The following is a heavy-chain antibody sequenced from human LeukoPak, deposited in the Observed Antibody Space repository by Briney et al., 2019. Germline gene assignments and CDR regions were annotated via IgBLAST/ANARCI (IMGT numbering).Heavy chain of an antibody. D-gene: IGHD6-13*01. J-gene: IGHJ4*02. Sequence: ASVKVSCKASGYTFTGYYMHWVRQAPGQGLEWMGWINPNSGGTNYAQKVQGRGTITRNTSTSTAYMELSRLRSDDTAVYYCARGLRYSSSCLHYWGQGTLVTVSS. CDR3: ARGLRYSSSCLHY. V-gene: IGHV1-2*02. CDR1: GYTFTGYY. CDR2: INPNSGGT.